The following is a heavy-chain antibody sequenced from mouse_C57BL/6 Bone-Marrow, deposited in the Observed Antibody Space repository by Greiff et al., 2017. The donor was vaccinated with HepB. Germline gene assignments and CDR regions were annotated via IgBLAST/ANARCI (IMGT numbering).Heavy chain of an antibody. V-gene: IGHV10-1*01. J-gene: IGHJ4*01. CDR2: IRSKSNNYAT. D-gene: IGHD2-10*02. CDR1: GFSFNTYA. CDR3: VGYGNYVAMDY. Sequence: EVKLLESGGGLVQPKGSLKLSCAASGFSFNTYAMNWVRQAPGKGLEWVARIRSKSNNYATYYADSVKDRFTISRDDSESMLYLQMNNLKTEDTAMYYCVGYGNYVAMDYWGQGTSVTVSS.